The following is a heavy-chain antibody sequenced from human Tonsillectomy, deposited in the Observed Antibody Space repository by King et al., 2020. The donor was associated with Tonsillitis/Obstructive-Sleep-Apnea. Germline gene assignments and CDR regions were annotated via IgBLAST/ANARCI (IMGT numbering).Heavy chain of an antibody. V-gene: IGHV3-30*04. CDR3: ARDRVDGSYSMAFDY. Sequence: VQLVESGGGVVQPGRSLRLSCAASGFTFSSYAMHWVRQAPGKGLEWVAVISYDGSNKYYADSVKGRFTISRDNSKNTLYLQMNSLRAEETAVYYCARDRVDGSYSMAFDYWGQGTLVTVSS. D-gene: IGHD1-26*01. J-gene: IGHJ4*02. CDR1: GFTFSSYA. CDR2: ISYDGSNK.